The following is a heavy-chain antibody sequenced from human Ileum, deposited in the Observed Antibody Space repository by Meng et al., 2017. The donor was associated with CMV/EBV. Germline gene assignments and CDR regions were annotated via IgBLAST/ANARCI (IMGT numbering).Heavy chain of an antibody. Sequence: GESLKISCAASGFTFRGSAVHWVRQASGKGLEWVSYISSSGSTIYYADSVKGRFTISRDNAKNSLYLQMNSLRAEDTAVYYCARVYSSSSGKAADYWGQGTLVTVSS. J-gene: IGHJ4*02. V-gene: IGHV3-48*03. CDR2: ISSSGSTI. D-gene: IGHD6-6*01. CDR1: GFTFRGSA. CDR3: ARVYSSSSGKAADY.